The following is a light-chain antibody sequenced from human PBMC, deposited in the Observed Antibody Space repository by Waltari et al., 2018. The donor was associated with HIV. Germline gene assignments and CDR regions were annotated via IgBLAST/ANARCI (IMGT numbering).Light chain of an antibody. CDR1: NIASKS. CDR3: QVWDISSGV. V-gene: IGLV3-21*04. Sequence: SYVLTQAPSLSVAPGETARITCGGNNIASKSVHWYQQKAGQAPVLVIYDDTGRPSGIPGRFSGSNSGNTATLTISRVEAGDEADYYCQVWDISSGVFGGGTTLTAL. J-gene: IGLJ3*02. CDR2: DDT.